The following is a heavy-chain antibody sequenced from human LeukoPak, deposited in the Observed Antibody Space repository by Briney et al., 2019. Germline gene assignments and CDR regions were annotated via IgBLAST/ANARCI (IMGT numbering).Heavy chain of an antibody. CDR3: ARNIAAAGIGINYFDY. Sequence: SQTLSLTCTVSGGSISSGGYYWSWIRQPPGKGLEWIGYIYYSGSTNYNPSLKSRVTISVDTSKNQFSLKLSSVTAADTAVYYCARNIAAAGIGINYFDYWGQGALVTVSS. D-gene: IGHD6-13*01. CDR1: GGSISSGGYY. V-gene: IGHV4-61*08. J-gene: IGHJ4*02. CDR2: IYYSGST.